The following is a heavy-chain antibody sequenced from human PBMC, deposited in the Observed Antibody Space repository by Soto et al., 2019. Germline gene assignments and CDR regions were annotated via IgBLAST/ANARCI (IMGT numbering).Heavy chain of an antibody. CDR2: IGTAGDT. CDR3: ARSQPRSQRNYGMDV. J-gene: IGHJ6*02. D-gene: IGHD6-25*01. Sequence: GGSLRLSCAASGSTFSSYDMHWVRQATGKGLEWVSAIGTAGDTYYPGSVKGRFTISRENAKNSLYLQMNSLRAGDTAVYYCARSQPRSQRNYGMDVWGQGTTVTVSS. CDR1: GSTFSSYD. V-gene: IGHV3-13*01.